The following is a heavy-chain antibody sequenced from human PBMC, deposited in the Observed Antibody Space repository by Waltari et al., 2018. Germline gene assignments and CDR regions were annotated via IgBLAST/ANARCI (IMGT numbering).Heavy chain of an antibody. CDR3: AREGIAAAGTDY. CDR2: IYHSGST. Sequence: QVQLQESGPGLVKPSETLSLTCAVSGYSISSGYYWGWIRQPPGKGLEWIGSIYHSGSTYYSPSLKSRVTISVDTSKNQFSLKLSSVTAADTAVYYCAREGIAAAGTDYWGQGTLVTVSS. CDR1: GYSISSGYY. D-gene: IGHD6-13*01. J-gene: IGHJ4*02. V-gene: IGHV4-38-2*02.